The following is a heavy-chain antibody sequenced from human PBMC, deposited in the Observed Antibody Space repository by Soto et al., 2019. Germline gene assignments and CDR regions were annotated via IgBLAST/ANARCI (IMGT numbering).Heavy chain of an antibody. D-gene: IGHD2-15*01. V-gene: IGHV1-69*06. CDR2: IIPIFGTA. CDR1: GGTFSSYA. Sequence: QVQLVQSGAEVKKPGSSVKVSCKASGGTFSSYAISWVRQAPGQGLEWMGGIIPIFGTANYAQKFQGRVTITADKSTSTAYLELSSLRSEGTAVYYCSGGYIVVVVAATGRYYYGMDVWGQGTTVTVSS. J-gene: IGHJ6*02. CDR3: SGGYIVVVVAATGRYYYGMDV.